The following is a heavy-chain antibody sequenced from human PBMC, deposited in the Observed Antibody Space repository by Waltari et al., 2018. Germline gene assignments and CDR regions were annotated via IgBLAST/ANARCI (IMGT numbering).Heavy chain of an antibody. Sequence: EVQLVESGGGSVQPGGSLRLSCAASGFTLASYHMHWVRQAPGKGLVWVSLMINVHEGICPSYADSVRVRYTVSRDNAKNPVKLQLNSLRVEDTAKYYCATGVYDSRSYVDYCGQRTLVTVTS. CDR3: ATGVYDSRSYVDY. V-gene: IGHV3-74*01. D-gene: IGHD5-12*01. CDR2: MINVHEGICP. J-gene: IGHJ4*02. CDR1: GFTLASYH.